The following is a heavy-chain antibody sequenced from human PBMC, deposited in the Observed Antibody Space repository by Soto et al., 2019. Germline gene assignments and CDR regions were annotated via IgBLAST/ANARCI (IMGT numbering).Heavy chain of an antibody. CDR3: ASLGFGLDQDYNYGIDV. V-gene: IGHV1-2*02. D-gene: IGHD3-10*01. CDR1: GYRFTGYY. CDR2: INPNSGGT. Sequence: GGSVKVSCTATGYRFTGYYIHWVRQAPGQGLEWMGRINPNSGGTNYAQKFQGRVSMTRDTSISTAYMELSRLRSEDTAVYNSASLGFGLDQDYNYGIDVWGQGTTVTVSS. J-gene: IGHJ6*02.